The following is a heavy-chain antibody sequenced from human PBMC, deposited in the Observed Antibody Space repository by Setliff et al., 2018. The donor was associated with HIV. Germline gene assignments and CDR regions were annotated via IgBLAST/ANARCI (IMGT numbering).Heavy chain of an antibody. D-gene: IGHD2-15*01. J-gene: IGHJ3*02. Sequence: LRLSCVASGFTFNNAWMNWVRQAPGKGLEWLGRIKKSSDGGKTDYASPVKGRFTISRDNAKSTVYLQMGSLSADDTAVYYCARGGFNHAFDIWGQGTMVTVSS. CDR2: IKKSSDGGKT. CDR3: ARGGFNHAFDI. V-gene: IGHV3-15*05. CDR1: GFTFNNAW.